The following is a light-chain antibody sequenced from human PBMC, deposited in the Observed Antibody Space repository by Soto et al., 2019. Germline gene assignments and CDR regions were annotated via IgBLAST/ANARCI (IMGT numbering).Light chain of an antibody. CDR2: AAS. J-gene: IGKJ5*01. V-gene: IGKV1-17*03. CDR3: QQRSNWPFA. Sequence: HLSQSLSSVSASLGARVTITCLASQGINNYLAWFQQKPGKAPKRLIYAASTLQTGVPSRFSGSGSGTEFTLTISSLQPEDFAVYYCQQRSNWPFAFGQGTRLEIK. CDR1: QGINNY.